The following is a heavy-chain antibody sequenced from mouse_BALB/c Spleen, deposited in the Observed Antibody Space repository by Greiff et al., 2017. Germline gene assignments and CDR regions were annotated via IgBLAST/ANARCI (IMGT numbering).Heavy chain of an antibody. CDR3: ARGGWLRHYFDY. J-gene: IGHJ2*01. D-gene: IGHD2-2*01. CDR1: GFTFSDYY. CDR2: ISSGGST. V-gene: IGHV5-6-5*01. Sequence: EVKLMESGGGLVKPGGSLKLSCAASGFTFSDYYMYWVRQTPEKRLEWVASISSGGSTYYPDSVKGRFTISRDNARNILYLQMSSLRSEDTAMYYCARGGWLRHYFDYWGQGTTLTVSS.